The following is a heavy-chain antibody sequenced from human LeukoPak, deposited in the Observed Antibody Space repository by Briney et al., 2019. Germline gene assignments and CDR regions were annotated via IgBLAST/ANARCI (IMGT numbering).Heavy chain of an antibody. V-gene: IGHV1-46*01. CDR3: ARDTGMRDDFGY. Sequence: ASVKVSCKASVYTFISYYMHWVRQAPGQGVEWMGIINPIGGSTSYAQKFQGRVTMTRDTSTSTVYMELSSLRSENTPVYYCARDTGMRDDFGYWGQGTLVTVSS. D-gene: IGHD5-18*01. CDR1: VYTFISYY. CDR2: INPIGGST. J-gene: IGHJ4*02.